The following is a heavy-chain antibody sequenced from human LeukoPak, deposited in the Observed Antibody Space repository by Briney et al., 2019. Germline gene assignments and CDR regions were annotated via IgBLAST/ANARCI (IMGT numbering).Heavy chain of an antibody. Sequence: KPSETLSLTCTVSGDSISSGDYYWNWIRQPAGKGLEWIGRISSSGSTNYNPSLKSRVTISVDTSKNQFSLKLSSVTAADTAVYYCARVLDLPGTTKGFDYWGQGTLVTVSS. CDR1: GDSISSGDYY. D-gene: IGHD1-1*01. V-gene: IGHV4-61*02. CDR3: ARVLDLPGTTKGFDY. J-gene: IGHJ4*02. CDR2: ISSSGST.